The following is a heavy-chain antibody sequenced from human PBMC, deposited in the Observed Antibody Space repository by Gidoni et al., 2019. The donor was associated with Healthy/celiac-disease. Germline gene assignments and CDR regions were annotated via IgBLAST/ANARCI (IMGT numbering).Heavy chain of an antibody. V-gene: IGHV3-33*01. J-gene: IGHJ3*02. CDR2: IWYDGSNK. CDR1: GFTFSSYG. D-gene: IGHD3-16*01. Sequence: QVQLVESGGGVVQPGRSLRLSCAASGFTFSSYGMHWGRQAPGKGLEWVAVIWYDGSNKYYADSVKGRFTISRDNSKNTLYLQMNSLRAEDTAVYYCARWGDAFDIWGQGTMVTVSS. CDR3: ARWGDAFDI.